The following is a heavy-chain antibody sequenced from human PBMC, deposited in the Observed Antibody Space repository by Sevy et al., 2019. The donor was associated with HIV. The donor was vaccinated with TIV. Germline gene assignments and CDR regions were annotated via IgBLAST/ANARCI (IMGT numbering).Heavy chain of an antibody. CDR3: ARGRYDKYVWGSYRPTYFDY. J-gene: IGHJ4*02. CDR2: ITHSENT. Sequence: SETLSLTCAVYGGSFSGYYWTFFRQPPGKGLEWIGEITHSENTNSNPSLKSRVTISVDTSKNQFSLKLTSVTAAETAVYFCARGRYDKYVWGSYRPTYFDYWGQGSLVTASS. V-gene: IGHV4-34*01. D-gene: IGHD3-16*02. CDR1: GGSFSGYY.